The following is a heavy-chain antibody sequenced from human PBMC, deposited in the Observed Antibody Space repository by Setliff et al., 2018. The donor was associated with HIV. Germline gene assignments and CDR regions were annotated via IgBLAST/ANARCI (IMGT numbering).Heavy chain of an antibody. CDR3: ARENYNFWSGYYYYYYGMDV. J-gene: IGHJ6*02. D-gene: IGHD3-3*01. Sequence: ASVKVSCKASGYTFTSYGISWVRRAPGQGLEWMGWISAYNGNTNYAQKLQGRVTMTTDTSTSTAYMELRSLRSDDTAVYYCARENYNFWSGYYYYYYGMDVWGQGTTVTVSS. CDR1: GYTFTSYG. V-gene: IGHV1-18*01. CDR2: ISAYNGNT.